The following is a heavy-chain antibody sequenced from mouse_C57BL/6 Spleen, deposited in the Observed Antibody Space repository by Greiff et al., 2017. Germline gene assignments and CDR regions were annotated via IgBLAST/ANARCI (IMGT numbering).Heavy chain of an antibody. Sequence: QVQLKESGAELVKPGASVKLSCKASGYTFTEYTIHWVKQRSGQGLEWIGWFYPGSGSIKYNEKFKDKATLTADKSSSTVYMELSRLTSEDSAVYFCARHEKRGDSNFLFDYWGQGTTLTVSS. CDR1: GYTFTEYT. CDR3: ARHEKRGDSNFLFDY. V-gene: IGHV1-62-2*01. J-gene: IGHJ2*01. D-gene: IGHD2-5*01. CDR2: FYPGSGSI.